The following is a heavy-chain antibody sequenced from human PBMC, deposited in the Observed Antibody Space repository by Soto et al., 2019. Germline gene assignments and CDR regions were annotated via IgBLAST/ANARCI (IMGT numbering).Heavy chain of an antibody. D-gene: IGHD3-22*01. J-gene: IGHJ4*02. CDR1: GYVFTSYG. CDR2: ISTFKNYT. CDR3: ARVDDYYDSSGHYFTFFNY. Sequence: ASVKVSCKSSGYVFTSYGISWVRQAPGQGLEWMGWISTFKNYTKYPQRLQGRVTMTTDTPTSTAYMELRSLRSDDTAVYYCARVDDYYDSSGHYFTFFNYWGQGSLVTVSS. V-gene: IGHV1-18*01.